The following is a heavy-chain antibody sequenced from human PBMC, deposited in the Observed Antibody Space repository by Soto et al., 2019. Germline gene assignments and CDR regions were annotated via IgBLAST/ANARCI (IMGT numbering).Heavy chain of an antibody. CDR3: TRASSLDFDF. V-gene: IGHV3-49*04. CDR1: GFTFGDYA. J-gene: IGHJ4*02. CDR2: IRRNAYGGTT. D-gene: IGHD3-16*01. Sequence: GGSLRLSCTTSGFTFGDYALSWVRQAPGKGLEWVGFIRRNAYGGTTDYAASVKGRFTISRDDSKSIAYLQMNSLRTEDTALYYCTRASSLDFDFWGQGTLVTVSS.